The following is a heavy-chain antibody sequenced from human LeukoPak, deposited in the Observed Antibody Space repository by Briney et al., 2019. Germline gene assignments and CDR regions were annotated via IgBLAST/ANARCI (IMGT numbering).Heavy chain of an antibody. V-gene: IGHV4-59*01. Sequence: PSETLSLTCTVSGGSISSYYWSWIRQPPGKGLEWIGYIYYSGSTNYNPSLKSRVTISVDTSKNQFSLKLSSVTAADTAVYYCARGITGTAPPDYWGQGTLVTISS. D-gene: IGHD1-20*01. CDR3: ARGITGTAPPDY. CDR2: IYYSGST. CDR1: GGSISSYY. J-gene: IGHJ4*02.